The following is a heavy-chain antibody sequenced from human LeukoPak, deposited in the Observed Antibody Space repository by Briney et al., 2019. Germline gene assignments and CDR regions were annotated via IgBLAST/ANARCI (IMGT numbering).Heavy chain of an antibody. CDR3: TRKNNVDFSEYWFEFDH. D-gene: IGHD2/OR15-2a*01. CDR2: IRTKKNTYAT. V-gene: IGHV3-73*01. CDR1: GFSFSDSA. Sequence: GGSLKLSCAASGFSFSDSALHWVRQASGKGSEWLGRIRTKKNTYATAYAASVKGRFTISRDDSKNTVYLQMSSLKTDDTAVYYCTRKNNVDFSEYWFEFDHWGLGTLVTVSS. J-gene: IGHJ4*02.